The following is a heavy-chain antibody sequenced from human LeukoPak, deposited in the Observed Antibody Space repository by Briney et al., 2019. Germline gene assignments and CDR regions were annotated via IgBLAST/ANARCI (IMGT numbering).Heavy chain of an antibody. D-gene: IGHD1-26*01. Sequence: SETLSLTCTVSGGSISSYYWSWIRQPAGKGLEWIGRIYTSGSTNYNPSLKSRVTISVDKSKNQFSLKLSSVTAANTAVYYCATTRVGFSYFDYWGQGTLVTVSS. J-gene: IGHJ4*02. CDR3: ATTRVGFSYFDY. CDR2: IYTSGST. CDR1: GGSISSYY. V-gene: IGHV4-4*07.